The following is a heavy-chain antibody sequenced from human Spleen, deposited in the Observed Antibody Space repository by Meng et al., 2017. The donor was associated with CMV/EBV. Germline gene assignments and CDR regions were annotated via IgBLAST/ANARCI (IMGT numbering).Heavy chain of an antibody. CDR2: TSGDGSST. CDR1: GFTFSRYW. V-gene: IGHV3-74*01. D-gene: IGHD2-2*01. Sequence: GESLKISCAASGFTFSRYWMHWVRQAPGKGLVWVSRTSGDGSSTGYADSVKGRFTISRDNAKNSLYLQMNSLRAEDTAVYYCARDIIGCSSTSCYAQKPDYWGQGTLVTVSS. CDR3: ARDIIGCSSTSCYAQKPDY. J-gene: IGHJ4*02.